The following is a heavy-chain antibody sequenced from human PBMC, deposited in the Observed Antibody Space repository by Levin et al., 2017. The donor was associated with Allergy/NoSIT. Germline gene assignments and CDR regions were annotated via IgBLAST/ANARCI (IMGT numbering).Heavy chain of an antibody. CDR1: GGSISHGSYY. Sequence: MASETLSLTCTVSGGSISHGSYYWSWIRQPAGTGLEWIGRIYTSGSTNYNPSLKSRVTISVNTSKKQFSLKLSSVTAADTAVYYCTRDRGGYYYASGLSQGFYYMDVWGKGTAVIVSS. V-gene: IGHV4-61*02. J-gene: IGHJ6*03. D-gene: IGHD3-10*01. CDR2: IYTSGST. CDR3: TRDRGGYYYASGLSQGFYYMDV.